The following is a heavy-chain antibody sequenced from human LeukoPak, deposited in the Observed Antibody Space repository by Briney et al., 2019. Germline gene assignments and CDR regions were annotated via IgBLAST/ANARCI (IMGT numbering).Heavy chain of an antibody. CDR2: ISSSGSTI. V-gene: IGHV3-48*04. D-gene: IGHD3-22*01. J-gene: IGHJ4*02. CDR3: ARDQDYYDSSGYYTPFFDY. Sequence: GGSLRLSCAASGFTFSSFGMHWVRQAPGKGLEWVSYISSSGSTIYYADSVKGRFTISRDNAKNSLYLQMNSLRAEDTAVYYCARDQDYYDSSGYYTPFFDYWGQGTLVTVSS. CDR1: GFTFSSFG.